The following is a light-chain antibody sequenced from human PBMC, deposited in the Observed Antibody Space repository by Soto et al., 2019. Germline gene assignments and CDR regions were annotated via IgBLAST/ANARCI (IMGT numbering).Light chain of an antibody. CDR1: SSNIGAGYD. CDR2: GNS. CDR3: QSYDSSLSEGV. J-gene: IGLJ2*01. Sequence: QSVLTQPPSVSGAPGQRVTSSCTGSSSNIGAGYDVHWYQQLPGTAPKLLIYGNSNRPSGVPDRFSGSKSGTSASLAITGLQAEDEADYYCQSYDSSLSEGVFGGGTKLTVL. V-gene: IGLV1-40*01.